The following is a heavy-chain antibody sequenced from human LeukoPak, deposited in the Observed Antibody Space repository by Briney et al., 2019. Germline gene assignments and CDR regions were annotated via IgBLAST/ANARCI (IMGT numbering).Heavy chain of an antibody. V-gene: IGHV4-34*01. CDR1: GGSFSGYY. Sequence: PSETLSLTCAVYGGSFSGYYWSWIRQPPGKGLEWIGEINHSGSTIYNPSLKSRVTVSVDTSKNQFSLKLSSVTAADTAVYYCARGGRYSSSWYGYWGQGTLVTVSS. D-gene: IGHD6-13*01. J-gene: IGHJ4*02. CDR3: ARGGRYSSSWYGY. CDR2: INHSGST.